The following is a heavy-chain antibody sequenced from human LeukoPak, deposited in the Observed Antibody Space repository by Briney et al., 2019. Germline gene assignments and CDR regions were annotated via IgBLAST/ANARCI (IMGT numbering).Heavy chain of an antibody. J-gene: IGHJ6*02. CDR3: ATGASTALRGLDV. Sequence: ASVKVSCKVYGDSLSDLSMHWVRQAPGKGLEWIGGTDPEDTETVYAQNFEDRLTVTGDTSTDTSYMELTGLTSADTGMYYCATGASTALRGLDVWGQGTTVTVSS. D-gene: IGHD5-18*01. V-gene: IGHV1-24*01. CDR1: GDSLSDLS. CDR2: TDPEDTET.